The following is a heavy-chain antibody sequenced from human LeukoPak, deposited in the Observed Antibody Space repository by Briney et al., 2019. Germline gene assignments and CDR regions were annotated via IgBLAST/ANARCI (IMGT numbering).Heavy chain of an antibody. J-gene: IGHJ4*02. CDR2: ISAYGHT. CDR1: GYTFTTYG. Sequence: ASVKVSCKASGYTFTTYGIRWVRQAPGQGLEWMGWISAYGHTKLARNLQARVTVTIDTSTTTAYMELRSLSSDDTAVYFCARETASGYLGFDFWGQGTLVTVSS. D-gene: IGHD3-3*01. V-gene: IGHV1-18*01. CDR3: ARETASGYLGFDF.